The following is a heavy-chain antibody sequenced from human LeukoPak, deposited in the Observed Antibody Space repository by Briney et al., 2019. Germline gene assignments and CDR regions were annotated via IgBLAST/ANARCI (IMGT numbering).Heavy chain of an antibody. D-gene: IGHD6-13*01. V-gene: IGHV4-61*02. CDR1: GGSISSGSYD. Sequence: SQTLSLTCTVSGGSISSGSYDWSWIRQPAGKGLEWIGRIYTSGSTNYNPSLKSRVTISVDTSKNQFSLKLSSVTAADTAVYYCARDRSSGSSNDWFDPWGQGTLVTVSS. J-gene: IGHJ5*02. CDR2: IYTSGST. CDR3: ARDRSSGSSNDWFDP.